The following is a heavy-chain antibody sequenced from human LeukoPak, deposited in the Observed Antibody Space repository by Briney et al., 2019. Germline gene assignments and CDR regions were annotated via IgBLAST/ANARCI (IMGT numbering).Heavy chain of an antibody. V-gene: IGHV3-23*01. J-gene: IGHJ4*02. CDR1: GFTFSAYG. CDR2: ISDTVRDT. D-gene: IGHD4-17*01. Sequence: GGSLRLSCAASGFTFSAYGMSWVRQAPGKGLEWVSHISDTVRDTWYANSVKGRFIISRDNSRDTVYLQMSSLRPEDTALYSCAKDNYGGIFASWGQGTLVTVSS. CDR3: AKDNYGGIFAS.